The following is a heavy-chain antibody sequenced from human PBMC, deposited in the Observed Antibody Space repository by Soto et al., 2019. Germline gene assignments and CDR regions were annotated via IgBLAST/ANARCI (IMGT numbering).Heavy chain of an antibody. V-gene: IGHV3-7*02. CDR3: AGNNSKTMDV. CDR1: GFTFSSLW. J-gene: IGHJ6*02. CDR2: INPDGSDI. Sequence: GGSLRLSCAASGFTFSSLWMSWVRHAPGKGLVWVSHINPDGSDINYVDSVKGRFTTSRDNAKNTVYLQMNSLRVEDTAVYYCAGNNSKTMDVRGQGTTVTVSS. D-gene: IGHD6-13*01.